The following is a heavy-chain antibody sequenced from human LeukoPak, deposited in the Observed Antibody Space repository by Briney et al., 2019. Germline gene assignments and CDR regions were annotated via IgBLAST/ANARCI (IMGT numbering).Heavy chain of an antibody. CDR2: ISSSGSTI. CDR3: ARNYYDSSGSTLGAFDI. J-gene: IGHJ3*02. D-gene: IGHD3-22*01. Sequence: PGGSLRLSCAASGFTFSDYYMSWIRQAPGKGLEWVSYISSSGSTIYYADSVKGRFTISRDNAKNSLYLRMNSLRAEDTAVYYCARNYYDSSGSTLGAFDIWGQGTMVTVSS. V-gene: IGHV3-11*04. CDR1: GFTFSDYY.